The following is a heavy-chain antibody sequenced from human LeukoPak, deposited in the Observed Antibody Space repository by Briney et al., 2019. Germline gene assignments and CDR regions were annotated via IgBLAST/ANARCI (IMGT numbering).Heavy chain of an antibody. J-gene: IGHJ4*02. D-gene: IGHD3-22*01. CDR1: GGSISSYY. CDR2: IYYSGST. CDR3: ASRSIYDSSGYYGS. Sequence: PSETLSLTCTVSGGSISSYYWSWIRQPPGKGLEWIGYIYYSGSTNYNPSLKSRVTISVDTSKNQFSLKLSSVTAADTAVYYCASRSIYDSSGYYGSWGQGTLVTVSS. V-gene: IGHV4-59*01.